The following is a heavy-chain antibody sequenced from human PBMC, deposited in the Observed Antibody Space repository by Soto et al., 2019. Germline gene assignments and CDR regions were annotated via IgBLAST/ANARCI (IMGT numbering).Heavy chain of an antibody. Sequence: GGSLRLSCAASGFTFSSYAMHWVRQAPGKGLEWVAVISYDGSNKYYADSVKGRFTISRDNSKNTLYLQMNSLRAEDTAVYYCARDIVVAYYGMDVWGQGTTVTVSS. CDR3: ARDIVVAYYGMDV. V-gene: IGHV3-30-3*01. CDR2: ISYDGSNK. J-gene: IGHJ6*02. CDR1: GFTFSSYA. D-gene: IGHD2-2*01.